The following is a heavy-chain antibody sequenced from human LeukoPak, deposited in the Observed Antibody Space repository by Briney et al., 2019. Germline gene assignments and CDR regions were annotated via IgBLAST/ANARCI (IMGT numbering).Heavy chain of an antibody. CDR2: IYTSGST. V-gene: IGHV4-4*07. Sequence: SETLSLTCAVYGGSFSGYYWSWIRQPAGKGLEWIGRIYTSGSTNYNPSLKSRVTMSVDTSKNQFSLKLSSVTAADTAVYYCARDHGLELDYWGQGTLVTVSS. D-gene: IGHD1-1*01. J-gene: IGHJ4*02. CDR1: GGSFSGYY. CDR3: ARDHGLELDY.